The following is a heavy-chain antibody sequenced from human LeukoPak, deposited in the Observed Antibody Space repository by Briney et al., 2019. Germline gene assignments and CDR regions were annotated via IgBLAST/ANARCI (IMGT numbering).Heavy chain of an antibody. D-gene: IGHD3-22*01. V-gene: IGHV1-8*01. CDR3: ARQGYYYDNSGYGLQNFDY. Sequence: GASVKVSCKASGYTFTSYDINWVRQATGQGLEWMGWMNPNSGNTGYAQKFQGRVTMTRNTSISTAYMELSSLRSEDTAVYYCARQGYYYDNSGYGLQNFDYWGQGTLVTVSS. CDR2: MNPNSGNT. CDR1: GYTFTSYD. J-gene: IGHJ4*02.